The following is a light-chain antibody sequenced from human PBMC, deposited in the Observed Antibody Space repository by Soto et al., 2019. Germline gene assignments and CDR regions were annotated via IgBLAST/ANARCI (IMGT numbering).Light chain of an antibody. CDR1: QSVSRSY. CDR3: QQYGSPPWT. CDR2: GAS. V-gene: IGKV3-20*01. J-gene: IGKJ1*01. Sequence: EIVLTQSPGTLSLSPGERATISCRASQSVSRSYLAWYQQKPGQAPRLFIYGASSRATGIPDRFSGSESGTDFTLTISRLEPEDFAVYDCQQYGSPPWTFGQGTKVEIK.